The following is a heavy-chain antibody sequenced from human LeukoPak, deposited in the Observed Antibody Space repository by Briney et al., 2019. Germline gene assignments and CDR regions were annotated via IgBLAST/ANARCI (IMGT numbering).Heavy chain of an antibody. V-gene: IGHV3-21*01. Sequence: GGSLRLSCAASGFTFTSYSMNWVRQAPGKGLEWVSSISSSGDYIYYADSVKGRFTISRDNAKNSLFLQMSSLRAEDTAVYYCARDVSTTVVTDDWFDPWGQGTLVTVSS. CDR2: ISSSGDYI. D-gene: IGHD4-23*01. CDR3: ARDVSTTVVTDDWFDP. CDR1: GFTFTSYS. J-gene: IGHJ5*02.